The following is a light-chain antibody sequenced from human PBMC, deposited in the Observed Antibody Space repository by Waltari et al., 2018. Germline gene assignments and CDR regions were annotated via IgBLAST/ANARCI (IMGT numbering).Light chain of an antibody. CDR3: SSYTRGSTVV. CDR1: SSDDGGVNF. V-gene: IGLV2-14*01. CDR2: DVS. Sequence: HSVLTQPAPVSVSPGQSITISRTGTSSDDGGVNFVSWYQQHPGQAPKLMINDVSNRPSAGLNRFSGSKSGTTTSLTFSGLQAEDEADYSCSSYTRGSTVVFGGGTRLTVL. J-gene: IGLJ2*01.